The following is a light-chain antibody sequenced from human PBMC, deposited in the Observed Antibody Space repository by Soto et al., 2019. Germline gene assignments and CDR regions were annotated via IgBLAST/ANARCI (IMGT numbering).Light chain of an antibody. CDR3: QSYDGTLTGVI. CDR1: SSNIGAGYD. CDR2: NNH. Sequence: QSVLTQPPSVSGAPGQRVTISGTGTSSNIGAGYDIHWYQQPPGTAPKLVIYNNHNRPSGVPDRFSGSKSGTSGSLAITGLQAEDEADYFCQSYDGTLTGVIFGGGTKVTVL. J-gene: IGLJ2*01. V-gene: IGLV1-40*01.